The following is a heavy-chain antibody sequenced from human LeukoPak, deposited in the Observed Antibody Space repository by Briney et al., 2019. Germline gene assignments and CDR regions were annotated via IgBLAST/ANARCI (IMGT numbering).Heavy chain of an antibody. D-gene: IGHD1-14*01. CDR1: GYTFTSYY. CDR2: INPSTGNT. J-gene: IGHJ4*02. CDR3: ARDHRVSTGLYYFDC. V-gene: IGHV1-46*01. Sequence: ASVKVSCKASGYTFTSYYMHWVRQAPGQGLEWMGVINPSTGNTDYAQEFRGRVTMTRETSTSTVYVDLTSLRSEDTAVYYCARDHRVSTGLYYFDCWGQGTLVTVSS.